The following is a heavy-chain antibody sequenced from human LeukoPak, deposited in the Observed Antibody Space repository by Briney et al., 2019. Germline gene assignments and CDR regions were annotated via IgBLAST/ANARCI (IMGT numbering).Heavy chain of an antibody. CDR2: IIPIFGTA. CDR3: ASSIAAGETYYYYYMDV. Sequence: SVKVSCKASGGTFSSYAISWVRQAPGQGLEWMGGIIPIFGTANYAQKFQGRVTITTDESTSTAYMELSSLRSEDTAAYYCASSIAAGETYYYYYMDVWGKGTTVTVSS. V-gene: IGHV1-69*05. J-gene: IGHJ6*03. CDR1: GGTFSSYA. D-gene: IGHD6-13*01.